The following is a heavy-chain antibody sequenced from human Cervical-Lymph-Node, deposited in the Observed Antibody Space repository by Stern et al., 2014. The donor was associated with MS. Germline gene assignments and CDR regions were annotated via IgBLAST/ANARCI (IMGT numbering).Heavy chain of an antibody. CDR3: ARDLMDDFWSAYYKGNNAFDM. Sequence: VQLVQSGAEVKKPGASVKVSCKASGYTFTGYYIHWVRQAPGQGLQWMGCINPNSGGTNYAQRFQNRVTMTRDTSITTAYMELSRLTSDDTAVYYCARDLMDDFWSAYYKGNNAFDMWGQGTMVTVSS. D-gene: IGHD3-3*01. V-gene: IGHV1-2*02. J-gene: IGHJ3*02. CDR1: GYTFTGYY. CDR2: INPNSGGT.